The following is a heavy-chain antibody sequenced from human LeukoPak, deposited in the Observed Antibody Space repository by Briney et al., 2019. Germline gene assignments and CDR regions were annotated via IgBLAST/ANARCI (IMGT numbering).Heavy chain of an antibody. CDR3: ARVSFAGGYYFDY. Sequence: GGSLRLSCAASGFTFSSYSMNWVRQAPGKGLEWVSSISSSSSYIYYADSVKGRSTISRDNAKNSLYLQMNSLRAEDTAVYYCARVSFAGGYYFDYWGQGTLVTVSS. CDR1: GFTFSSYS. V-gene: IGHV3-21*01. D-gene: IGHD1-1*01. CDR2: ISSSSSYI. J-gene: IGHJ4*02.